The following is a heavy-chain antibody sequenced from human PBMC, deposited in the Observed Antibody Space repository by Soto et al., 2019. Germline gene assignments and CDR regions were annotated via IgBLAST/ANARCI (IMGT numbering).Heavy chain of an antibody. CDR1: GFSFTHTW. CDR3: ARNGYSGSEVDY. CDR2: IFPADSDT. V-gene: IGHV5-51*01. J-gene: IGHJ4*02. D-gene: IGHD5-12*01. Sequence: GESLKISCRCSGFSFTHTWIAWVRQMPGKGLEWMGIIFPADSDTRYSPSFQGQVTISSDKSISTAYLQWNSLKASDTAVYYCARNGYSGSEVDYWGQGTLVTVSS.